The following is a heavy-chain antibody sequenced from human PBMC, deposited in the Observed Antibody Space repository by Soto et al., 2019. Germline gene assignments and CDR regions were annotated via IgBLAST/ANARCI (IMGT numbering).Heavy chain of an antibody. J-gene: IGHJ4*02. CDR3: ARADTYYGSGSYCPDY. V-gene: IGHV1-3*01. Sequence: ASVKVSCKASGYTFTSYAMRWVRQAPGQRLEWMGWINAGNGNTKYSQKFQGRVTITRDTSASTAYMELSSLRSEDTAVYYCARADTYYGSGSYCPDYWGQGTLVTVSS. CDR1: GYTFTSYA. D-gene: IGHD3-10*01. CDR2: INAGNGNT.